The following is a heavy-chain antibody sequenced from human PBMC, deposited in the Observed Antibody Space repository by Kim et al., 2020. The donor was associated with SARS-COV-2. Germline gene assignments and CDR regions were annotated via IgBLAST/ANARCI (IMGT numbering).Heavy chain of an antibody. D-gene: IGHD3-9*01. V-gene: IGHV3-74*01. CDR1: GFIFGNYW. CDR3: ARNGYDVLTGYLNGFDC. CDR2: LNIDGTAA. Sequence: GGSLRLSCTASGFIFGNYWMTWVRQLPGKGLEWVSHLNIDGTAANYADSVKGRFTISRDNAKNTLYLQMNSLRAEDTAIYYCARNGYDVLTGYLNGFDCWGQGALVTVSS. J-gene: IGHJ4*02.